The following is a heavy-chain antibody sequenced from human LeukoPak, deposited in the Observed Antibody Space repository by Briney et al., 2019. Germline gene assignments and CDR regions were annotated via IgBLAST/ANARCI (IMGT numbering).Heavy chain of an antibody. V-gene: IGHV1-69*13. J-gene: IGHJ5*02. CDR2: IIPIFGTA. CDR3: ARDLHYCSSTSCWSRGWFDP. CDR1: GGTFSSYA. Sequence: VASVKVSCKASGGTFSSYAISWVRQAPGQGLEWMGGIIPIFGTANYAQKFQGRVTITADESTSTAYMELSSLRSEDTAVYYCARDLHYCSSTSCWSRGWFDPWGQGTPVTVSS. D-gene: IGHD2-2*01.